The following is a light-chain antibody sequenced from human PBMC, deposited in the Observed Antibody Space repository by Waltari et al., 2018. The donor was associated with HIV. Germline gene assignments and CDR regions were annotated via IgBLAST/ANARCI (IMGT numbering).Light chain of an antibody. J-gene: IGLJ3*02. V-gene: IGLV7-46*01. CDR1: TGTVTRYNH. Sequence: QPVVTQEPSLTVFPGGAVPLTYGSPTGTVTRYNHPYLFQQKPGQAPRTLIYHATYKHSRTPARFSPSFLGGKAALTLTAAQPEDEADYYCLLSYGSVRLFGGGTRLTV. CDR3: LLSYGSVRL. CDR2: HAT.